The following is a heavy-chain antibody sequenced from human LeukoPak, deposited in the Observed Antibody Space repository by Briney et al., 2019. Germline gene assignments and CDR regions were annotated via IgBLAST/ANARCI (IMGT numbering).Heavy chain of an antibody. J-gene: IGHJ6*02. CDR2: IYYSGST. V-gene: IGHV4-31*03. D-gene: IGHD5-18*01. Sequence: SETLSLTCSVSGGSISSDDYCWNWIRQHPGKGLEWIGYIYYSGSTYYNPSLKSRVALSVDTSKNQFSLKLSSLTAADTAVYYCARLDTAMARYGMDVWGQGTTVTVSS. CDR1: GGSISSDDYC. CDR3: ARLDTAMARYGMDV.